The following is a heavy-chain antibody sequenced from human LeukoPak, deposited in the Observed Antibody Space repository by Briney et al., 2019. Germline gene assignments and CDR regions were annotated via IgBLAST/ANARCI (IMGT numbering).Heavy chain of an antibody. CDR3: ARETEVPGGRSWDF. D-gene: IGHD6-19*01. CDR2: IHPSGTT. J-gene: IGHJ4*02. V-gene: IGHV4-4*07. Sequence: PSETLSLTCTVSGGSISIYYWTWIRQPAGKGLEWIGRIHPSGTTNHNHSLKSRVIMSLDMSNNQFSLKVRSVTAADTAVYYCARETEVPGGRSWDFWGQGTLVTVSS. CDR1: GGSISIYY.